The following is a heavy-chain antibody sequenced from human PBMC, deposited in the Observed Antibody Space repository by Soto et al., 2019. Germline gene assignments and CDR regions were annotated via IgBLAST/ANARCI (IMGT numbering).Heavy chain of an antibody. J-gene: IGHJ4*02. D-gene: IGHD4-4*01. CDR3: ARQCLMTVTTSPTFVTPFDY. V-gene: IGHV4-39*01. Sequence: SETLSLTCTVSGGSISSSSYYWGWIRQPPGKGLEWIGSIYYSGSTYYNPSLKSRVTISVDTSKNQFSLKLSAVTAADTAVYYCARQCLMTVTTSPTFVTPFDYWGQGTLVTVSS. CDR1: GGSISSSSYY. CDR2: IYYSGST.